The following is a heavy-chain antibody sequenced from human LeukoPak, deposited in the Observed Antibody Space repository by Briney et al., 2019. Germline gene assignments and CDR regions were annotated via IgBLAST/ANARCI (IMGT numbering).Heavy chain of an antibody. CDR1: GFTFSSYA. V-gene: IGHV3-23*01. CDR2: ISGSGGST. CDR3: AKEGFEWLQSLPQIYYYYYMDV. J-gene: IGHJ6*03. Sequence: GGSLRLSCAASGFTFSSYAMSWVRQAPGKGLEWVSAISGSGGSTYYADSVKGRFTISRDNSKNTLYLQMNSLRAEDTAVYYCAKEGFEWLQSLPQIYYYYYMDVWGKGTTVTVSS. D-gene: IGHD3-9*01.